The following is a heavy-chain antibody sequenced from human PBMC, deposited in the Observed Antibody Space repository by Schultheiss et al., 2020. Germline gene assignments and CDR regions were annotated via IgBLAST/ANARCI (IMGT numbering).Heavy chain of an antibody. CDR2: ISAYNGNT. CDR3: ARLGGYSYGYELEVGYYGMDV. Sequence: ASVKVSCKASGYTFTSYGISWVRQAPGQGLEWMGWISAYNGNTNYAQKLQGRVTMTTDTSTSTAYMELRSLRSDDTAVYYCARLGGYSYGYELEVGYYGMDVWCQGTTVNVSS. CDR1: GYTFTSYG. V-gene: IGHV1-18*01. J-gene: IGHJ6*02. D-gene: IGHD5-18*01.